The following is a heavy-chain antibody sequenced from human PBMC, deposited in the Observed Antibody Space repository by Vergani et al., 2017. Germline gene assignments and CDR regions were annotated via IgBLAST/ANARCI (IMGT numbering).Heavy chain of an antibody. V-gene: IGHV3-30-3*01. CDR2: ISYDGTNK. D-gene: IGHD3-22*01. J-gene: IGHJ5*02. CDR3: ARDSRWSIHANGYDSSGYYTWFDP. Sequence: QVQLVESGGGVVQPGRSLRLSCAASGFTFSTYAMHWVRQAPGKGLEWVAVISYDGTNKYYADSVKGRFTISRDNSKNTLFLQMNSLRPEDTAVYYCARDSRWSIHANGYDSSGYYTWFDPWGQGTLVTVSS. CDR1: GFTFSTYA.